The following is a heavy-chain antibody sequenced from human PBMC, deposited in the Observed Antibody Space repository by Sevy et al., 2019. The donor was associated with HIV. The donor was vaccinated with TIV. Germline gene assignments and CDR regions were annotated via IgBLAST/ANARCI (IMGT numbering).Heavy chain of an antibody. CDR2: IDQDGSQK. CDR3: TRELWPGDY. V-gene: IGHV3-7*01. Sequence: GGSLRLSCAASGFTFTDYFMGWVRQAPGKGLEWVADIDQDGSQKNYVDSVKGQFTISRDNAKNSVYLQLNRLRVDDTAVYYCTRELWPGDYWGQGTLVTVSS. J-gene: IGHJ4*02. CDR1: GFTFTDYF. D-gene: IGHD2-21*01.